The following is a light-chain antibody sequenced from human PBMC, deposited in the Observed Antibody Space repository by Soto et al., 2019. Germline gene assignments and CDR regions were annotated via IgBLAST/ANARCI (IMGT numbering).Light chain of an antibody. CDR2: SDD. Sequence: SVLAQPPSVSGTLGQRVTISCSGSSSNIGSNYVNWYQHLPGTAPKLLIYSDDQRPSGVPDRFSGSKSGTSASLAISGLQSEDEADYFCAAWNDNPNGPGYVFGTGTKVTVL. CDR3: AAWNDNPNGPGYV. J-gene: IGLJ1*01. CDR1: SSNIGSNY. V-gene: IGLV1-44*01.